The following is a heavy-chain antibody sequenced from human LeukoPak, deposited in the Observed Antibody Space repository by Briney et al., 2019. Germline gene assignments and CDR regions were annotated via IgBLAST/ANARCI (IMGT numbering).Heavy chain of an antibody. D-gene: IGHD2-21*02. CDR2: IGIRGDT. Sequence: PGGSLRLSCAASGFTHSSYDMHWAPDARGKGLEWVSDIGIRGDTNYPGSVKGPFTISRDNAKNSLYLQMNSLGAGDTAVYYCARSTAVRSSIITTWSPLSYRGQGTLVTVSS. CDR1: GFTHSSYD. V-gene: IGHV3-13*04. J-gene: IGHJ4*02. CDR3: ARSTAVRSSIITTWSPLSY.